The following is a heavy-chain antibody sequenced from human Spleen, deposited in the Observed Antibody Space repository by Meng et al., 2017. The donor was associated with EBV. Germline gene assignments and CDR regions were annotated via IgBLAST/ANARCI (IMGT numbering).Heavy chain of an antibody. CDR2: IYTTGST. D-gene: IGHD2-15*01. V-gene: IGHV4-61*01. Sequence: QVQLQQSGPGLVKPSEPLSLTCSVSGCSVSSGTYYWSWIRQPPGKGLEWIGYIYTTGSTNYNPSLKSRVTISVDTSKNQFSLKLSSVTAADTAVYYCARGYCSGGSCYSDYWGQGTLVTVSS. J-gene: IGHJ4*02. CDR3: ARGYCSGGSCYSDY. CDR1: GCSVSSGTYY.